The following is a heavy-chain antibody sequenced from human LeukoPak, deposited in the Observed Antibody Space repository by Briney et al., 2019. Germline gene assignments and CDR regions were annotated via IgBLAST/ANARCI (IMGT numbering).Heavy chain of an antibody. CDR1: GFTFSTYN. Sequence: GGSLRLSCAASGFTFSTYNMNWVRQAPGKGLEWVSSISSSSSYIYYADSVKGRFTISRDNAKNSLYLQMNSLRAEDTAVYYCVKASPYGGNSYWGQGALVSVSS. D-gene: IGHD4-23*01. CDR3: VKASPYGGNSY. CDR2: ISSSSSYI. V-gene: IGHV3-21*04. J-gene: IGHJ4*02.